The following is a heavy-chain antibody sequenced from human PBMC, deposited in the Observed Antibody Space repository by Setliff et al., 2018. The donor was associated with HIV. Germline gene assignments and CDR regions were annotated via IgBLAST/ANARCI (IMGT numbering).Heavy chain of an antibody. CDR1: GGSITDPHYY. CDR3: ARQAHNYYDSSGYYYYYYYMDV. D-gene: IGHD3-22*01. V-gene: IGHV4-61*09. Sequence: TLSLTCTVSGGSITDPHYYWSWIRQPAGKGLEWIGHIDSSGTTNYNPSLKSRVTISVDTSKNQFSLKLSSVTAADTAVYYCARQAHNYYDSSGYYYYYYYMDVWGKGTTVTVSS. CDR2: IDSSGTT. J-gene: IGHJ6*03.